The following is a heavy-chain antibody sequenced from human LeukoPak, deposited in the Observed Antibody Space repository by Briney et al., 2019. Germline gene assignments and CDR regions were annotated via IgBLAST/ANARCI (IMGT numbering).Heavy chain of an antibody. CDR2: ISSSTTYI. CDR1: GFSFSSYS. D-gene: IGHD3-10*01. CDR3: AGFPSGDAFDI. Sequence: GGSLRLSCTASGFSFSSYSMSWVRQAPGKGLEWVSSISSSTTYIYYADSVRGRFTISRDNAKNSLYLQMNSLRAEDTAVYYCAGFPSGDAFDIWGQGTMVTVSS. J-gene: IGHJ3*02. V-gene: IGHV3-21*01.